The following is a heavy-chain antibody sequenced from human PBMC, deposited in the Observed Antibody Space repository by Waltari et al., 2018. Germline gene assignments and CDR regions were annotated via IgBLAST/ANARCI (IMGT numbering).Heavy chain of an antibody. CDR3: AKDMHRAAYLFDY. J-gene: IGHJ4*02. V-gene: IGHV3-43*01. D-gene: IGHD2-15*01. Sequence: EVQLVESGGVVVQPGGSLRLSCSASGFTFDDYTMHWVRQAPGKGLEWVSLISWDGGSTYYADSVKGRFTISRDNSKNSLYLQMNSLRTEDTALYYCAKDMHRAAYLFDYWGQGTLVTVSS. CDR1: GFTFDDYT. CDR2: ISWDGGST.